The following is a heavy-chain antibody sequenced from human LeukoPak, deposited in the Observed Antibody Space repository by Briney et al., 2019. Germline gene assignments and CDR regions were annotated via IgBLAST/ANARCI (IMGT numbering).Heavy chain of an antibody. V-gene: IGHV3-21*06. J-gene: IGHJ4*02. CDR1: GFTLPGYA. Sequence: PGGSLRLSCAASGFTLPGYAMNWVRQTPGKGLECLSSISSSSSHIYYADSVKGRFIISRDNAKNLLFLQMNSLRAEDTALYYCARAPVAPAYYFDSWGQGALVTVSS. CDR3: ARAPVAPAYYFDS. CDR2: ISSSSSHI. D-gene: IGHD6-19*01.